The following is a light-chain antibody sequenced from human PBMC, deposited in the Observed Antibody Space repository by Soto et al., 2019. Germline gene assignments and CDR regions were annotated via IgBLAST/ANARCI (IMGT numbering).Light chain of an antibody. CDR2: DVS. V-gene: IGKV1-5*01. J-gene: IGKJ2*01. CDR3: QQYSTDST. CDR1: QSITRW. Sequence: DIQMTQSPSTLSASVGDRVTITCRASQSITRWLAWYQQKPGKAPKLLIYDVSNLQSGLPSRFSGSGSGTEFTITIGSLQPDDFANYHCQQYSTDSTFGQGTTLEIK.